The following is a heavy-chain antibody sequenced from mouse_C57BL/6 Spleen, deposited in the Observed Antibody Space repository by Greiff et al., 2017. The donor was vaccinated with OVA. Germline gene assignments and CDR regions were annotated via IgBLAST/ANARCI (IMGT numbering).Heavy chain of an antibody. CDR1: GYTFTDYE. CDR3: TRRSGREGFAY. J-gene: IGHJ3*01. V-gene: IGHV1-15*01. Sequence: QVQLKESGAELVRPGASVTLSCKASGYTFTDYEMHWVKQTPVHGLEWIGAIDPETGGTAYNQKFKGKAILTADKSSSTAYMELRSLTSEDSAVYYCTRRSGREGFAYWGQGTLVTVSA. CDR2: IDPETGGT. D-gene: IGHD1-3*01.